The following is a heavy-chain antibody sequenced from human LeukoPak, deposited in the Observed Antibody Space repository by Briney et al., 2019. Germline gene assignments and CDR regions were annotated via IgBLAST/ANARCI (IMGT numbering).Heavy chain of an antibody. D-gene: IGHD4-23*01. CDR2: INPNSGGT. Sequence: ASVKVSCKASGYTFTGYYMHWVRQAPGQGLEWMGWINPNSGGTNYAQKFQGRVTMTRDTSISTAYMELNSLRAEDTAVYYCARERTPPDFDYWGQGTLVTVSS. J-gene: IGHJ4*02. V-gene: IGHV1-2*02. CDR3: ARERTPPDFDY. CDR1: GYTFTGYY.